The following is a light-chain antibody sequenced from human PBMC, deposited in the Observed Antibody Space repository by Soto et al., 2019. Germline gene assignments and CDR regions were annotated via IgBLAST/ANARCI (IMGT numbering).Light chain of an antibody. CDR3: LQHNSYPLT. Sequence: DIQMTQSPSSLSASVGDRVAITCRASRGIGNDLGWYQQKPGKAPKRLIYAASSLQSGVPSRFSGSGSGTEFTLTISSLQPGDSATYYCLQHNSYPLTFGGGTKVEIK. J-gene: IGKJ4*01. CDR2: AAS. V-gene: IGKV1-17*01. CDR1: RGIGND.